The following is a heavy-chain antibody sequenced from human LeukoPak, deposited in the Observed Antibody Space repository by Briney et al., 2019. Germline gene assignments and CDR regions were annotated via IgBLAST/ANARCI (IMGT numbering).Heavy chain of an antibody. CDR1: GGSISSYY. Sequence: SETLSLTCTVSGGSISSYYWSWIRQPPGKGLEWIGYIYYSGSTNYNPSLKSRVTISVDTSKNQFSLKLSSVTAADTAVYYCASSRRMTFDWFDPWGQGTLVTVSS. CDR2: IYYSGST. J-gene: IGHJ5*02. V-gene: IGHV4-59*12. CDR3: ASSRRMTFDWFDP. D-gene: IGHD2-15*01.